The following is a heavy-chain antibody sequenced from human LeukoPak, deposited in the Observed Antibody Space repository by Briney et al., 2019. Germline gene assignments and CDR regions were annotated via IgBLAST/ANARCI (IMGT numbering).Heavy chain of an antibody. Sequence: GGSLRLSCAASGFTFSNYYMSWIRQAPGKGLEWVSYISSSGSTIYYADSVKGRFTISRDNAKNSLYLQMNSLRAEDTAVYYCSKDPELWYEGFNCDYWGKGNRVTVS. CDR2: ISSSGSTI. CDR3: SKDPELWYEGFNCDY. CDR1: GFTFSNYY. J-gene: IGHJ4*02. V-gene: IGHV3-11*01. D-gene: IGHD3-16*01.